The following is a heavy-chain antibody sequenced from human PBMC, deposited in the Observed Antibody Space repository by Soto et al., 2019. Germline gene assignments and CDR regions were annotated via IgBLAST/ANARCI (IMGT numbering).Heavy chain of an antibody. J-gene: IGHJ6*02. V-gene: IGHV3-30-3*01. CDR3: ATTIATDTDQHYYYYGMDV. CDR1: GFTFTSYA. Sequence: QVQLVESGGGVVQPGRSLRLSCAASGFTFTSYAMHWVRQAPGKGLEWVAVISFDGDIQYYADSVKGRFTISRDNSKNTLYLQMNSLRGEDTALYYCATTIATDTDQHYYYYGMDVWGQGTTVTVSS. CDR2: ISFDGDIQ. D-gene: IGHD1-1*01.